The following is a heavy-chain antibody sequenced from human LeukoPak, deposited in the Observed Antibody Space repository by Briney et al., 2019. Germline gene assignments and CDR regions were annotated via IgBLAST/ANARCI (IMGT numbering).Heavy chain of an antibody. V-gene: IGHV3-30-3*01. CDR2: ISYDGSNK. J-gene: IGHJ4*02. Sequence: PGGSLRLSCAASGFAFSSYAMHWVRQAPGKGLEWVAVISYDGSNKYYADSVKGRFTISRDNSKNTLYLQMNSLRAEDTAVYYCARDSSEVVTASGFDYWGQGTLVTVSS. CDR1: GFAFSSYA. CDR3: ARDSSEVVTASGFDY. D-gene: IGHD2-21*02.